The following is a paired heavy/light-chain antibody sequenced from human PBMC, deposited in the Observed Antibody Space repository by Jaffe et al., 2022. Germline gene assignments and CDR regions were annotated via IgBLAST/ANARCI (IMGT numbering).Light chain of an antibody. CDR1: QGISSY. Sequence: AIWMTQSPSLLSASTGDRVTISCRMSQGISSYLAWYQQKPGKAPELLIYAASTLQSGVPSRFSGSGSGTDFTLTISCLQSEDFATYYCQQYYSFPHTFGQGTKLEIK. J-gene: IGKJ2*01. CDR2: AAS. CDR3: QQYYSFPHT. V-gene: IGKV1D-8*02.
Heavy chain of an antibody. CDR3: AKDKSPSGYRYYYGSGRPWGAIDP. Sequence: EVQLVESGGGLVQPGRSLRLSCAASGFTFDDYAMHWVRQAPGKGLEWVSGISWNSGSIGYADSVKGRFTISRDNAKNSLYLQMNSLRAEDTALYYCAKDKSPSGYRYYYGSGRPWGAIDPWGQGTLVTVSS. D-gene: IGHD3-10*01. CDR2: ISWNSGSI. CDR1: GFTFDDYA. V-gene: IGHV3-9*01. J-gene: IGHJ5*02.